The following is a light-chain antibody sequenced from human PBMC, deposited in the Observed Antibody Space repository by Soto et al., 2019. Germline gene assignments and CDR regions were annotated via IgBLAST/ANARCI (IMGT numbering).Light chain of an antibody. CDR1: QSVSSN. Sequence: EIVMTQSPATLSVSPGERATLSCRASQSVSSNLAWYQQKPGQTPKLLIYVASTRATGIPARFSGSGSGKEFTLTNSSLQSEDFAVYYCQQYNVWPLTFGGGTKVEFK. CDR2: VAS. V-gene: IGKV3-15*01. J-gene: IGKJ4*01. CDR3: QQYNVWPLT.